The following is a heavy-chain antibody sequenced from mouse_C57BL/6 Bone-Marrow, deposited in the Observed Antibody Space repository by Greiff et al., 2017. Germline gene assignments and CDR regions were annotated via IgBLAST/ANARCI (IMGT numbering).Heavy chain of an antibody. CDR1: GFNIKNTY. CDR2: IDPANGNT. Sequence: EVQLQQSVAELVRPGASVKLSCTASGFNIKNTYMHWVKQRPEQGLEWIGRIDPANGNTKYAPKFQGKATITADTSSNTAYLQLSSLTSEDTSIYYCARAYYYYGSSPSYAMDYWGQGTSVTVSS. V-gene: IGHV14-3*01. D-gene: IGHD1-1*01. CDR3: ARAYYYYGSSPSYAMDY. J-gene: IGHJ4*01.